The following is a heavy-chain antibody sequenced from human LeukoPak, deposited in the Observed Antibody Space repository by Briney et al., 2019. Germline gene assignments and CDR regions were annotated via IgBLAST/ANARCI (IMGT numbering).Heavy chain of an antibody. CDR1: GFTFSSYA. CDR3: AKDVSTMYYYDTTISPDAFHI. J-gene: IGHJ3*02. D-gene: IGHD3-22*01. CDR2: ISGSGGST. V-gene: IGHV3-23*01. Sequence: GGSLRLSCAASGFTFSSYAMSWVRQAPGKGLEWVSAISGSGGSTNYADSAKGRFTMSRDNSKNTLYLQMSSLRAADTAVYYCAKDVSTMYYYDTTISPDAFHIWGQGTMVTVSS.